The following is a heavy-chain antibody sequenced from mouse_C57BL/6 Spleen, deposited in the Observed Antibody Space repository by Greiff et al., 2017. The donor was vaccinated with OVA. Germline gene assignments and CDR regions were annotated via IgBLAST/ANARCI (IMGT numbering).Heavy chain of an antibody. CDR2: ISYDGSN. CDR3: ARGYYGSSYVSFAY. J-gene: IGHJ3*01. CDR1: GYSITSGYY. V-gene: IGHV3-6*01. Sequence: EVKLVESGPGLVKPSQSLSLTCSVTGYSITSGYYWNWIRQFPGNKLEWMGYISYDGSNNYNPSLKNRISITLDTTKNQFFLKLNSVTTEDTATYYCARGYYGSSYVSFAYWGQGTLVTVSA. D-gene: IGHD1-1*01.